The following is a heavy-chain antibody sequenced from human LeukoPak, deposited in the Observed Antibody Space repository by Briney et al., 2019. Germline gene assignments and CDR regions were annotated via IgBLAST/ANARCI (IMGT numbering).Heavy chain of an antibody. CDR3: ARDRGYDFWIDY. D-gene: IGHD3-3*01. CDR2: IYYSGST. Sequence: PSQTLSLTFTVSGGSISSGDYYWSWIRQPPGKGLEWIGYIYYSGSTYYNPSLKSRVTISVDTSKNQFSLKLSSVTAADTAVYYGARDRGYDFWIDYWGQGTLVTVSS. J-gene: IGHJ4*02. CDR1: GGSISSGDYY. V-gene: IGHV4-30-4*08.